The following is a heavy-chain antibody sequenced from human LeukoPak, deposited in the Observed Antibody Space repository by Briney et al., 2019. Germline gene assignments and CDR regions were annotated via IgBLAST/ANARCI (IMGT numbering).Heavy chain of an antibody. CDR1: GFTFSSYG. CDR3: ARDASNDFWSGYFRQ. CDR2: IQYDENNK. V-gene: IGHV3-30*02. Sequence: PGGSLRLSCAASGFTFSSYGMHWVRQAPGKGLEWVTFIQYDENNKYYADSVKGRFTISRDNSKNTLYLQMNSLRAEDTAVYYCARDASNDFWSGYFRQWGQGTLVTVSS. J-gene: IGHJ1*01. D-gene: IGHD3-3*01.